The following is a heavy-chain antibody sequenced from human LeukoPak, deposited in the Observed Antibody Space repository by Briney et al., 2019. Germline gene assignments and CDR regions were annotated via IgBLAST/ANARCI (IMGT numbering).Heavy chain of an antibody. V-gene: IGHV3-21*01. CDR3: GTAEIDYYDSSGRDY. D-gene: IGHD3-22*01. CDR2: ISSSSSYI. Sequence: GGSLRLSCAASGVTFSSYSMNWVRQAPRKRLEWVSSISSSSSYIYYADTVKGRYTISRDNAKNSLYLQMNRLRAEDTAVYYCGTAEIDYYDSSGRDYWGQGTLVTVSS. J-gene: IGHJ4*02. CDR1: GVTFSSYS.